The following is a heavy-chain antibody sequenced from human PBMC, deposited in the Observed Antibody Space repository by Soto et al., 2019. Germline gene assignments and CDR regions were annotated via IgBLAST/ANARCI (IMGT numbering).Heavy chain of an antibody. CDR2: ISYDGSNK. CDR3: AKEITIRRYYFDY. CDR1: GFTFSSYG. Sequence: PGGSLRLSCAASGFTFSSYGMHWVRQAPGKGLEWVAVISYDGSNKYYADSVKGRFTISRDNSKNTLYLQMNSLRAEDTAVYYGAKEITIRRYYFDYWGQGTLVTVSS. V-gene: IGHV3-30*18. J-gene: IGHJ4*02.